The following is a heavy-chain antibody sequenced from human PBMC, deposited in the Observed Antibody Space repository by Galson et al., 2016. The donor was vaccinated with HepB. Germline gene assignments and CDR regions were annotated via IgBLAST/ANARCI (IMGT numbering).Heavy chain of an antibody. Sequence: SVKVSCKASGGTSSNYAINWVRQAPGQGLEWMGRIIPIFDSANYAQKFQDRVAITVDKSTSKAYMELSSLRSEDTAVFYCARQDSYDSTGLDYWGQGTLVTVSS. CDR1: GGTSSNYA. V-gene: IGHV1-69*04. CDR3: ARQDSYDSTGLDY. D-gene: IGHD3-22*01. CDR2: IIPIFDSA. J-gene: IGHJ4*02.